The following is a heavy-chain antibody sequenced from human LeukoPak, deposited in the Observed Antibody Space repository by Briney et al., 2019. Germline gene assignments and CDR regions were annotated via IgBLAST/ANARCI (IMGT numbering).Heavy chain of an antibody. CDR2: INPNRGGT. Sequence: ASVKVSCKASGYTFTGYYMHWVRQAPGQGLEWMGWINPNRGGTNYVQKFQGRVTMNRDTSISTAYMELSRLRSDDTAVYYCARVTRTTNALDYWGQGTLVTVSS. CDR3: ARVTRTTNALDY. CDR1: GYTFTGYY. D-gene: IGHD2-8*01. J-gene: IGHJ4*02. V-gene: IGHV1-2*02.